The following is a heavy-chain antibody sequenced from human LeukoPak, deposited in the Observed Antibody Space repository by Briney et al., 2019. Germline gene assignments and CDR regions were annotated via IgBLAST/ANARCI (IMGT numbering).Heavy chain of an antibody. CDR3: ARVSRRWYSRLFDY. J-gene: IGHJ4*02. CDR1: GGSISSYY. CDR2: IYYSGST. D-gene: IGHD6-13*01. Sequence: SETLSLTCTVSGGSISSYYWSWIRQSPGKGLEWIGYIYYSGSTNYNPSLKSRVTISVDTSKNQFSLKLSSVTAADTAVYYCARVSRRWYSRLFDYWGQGTLVTVSS. V-gene: IGHV4-59*01.